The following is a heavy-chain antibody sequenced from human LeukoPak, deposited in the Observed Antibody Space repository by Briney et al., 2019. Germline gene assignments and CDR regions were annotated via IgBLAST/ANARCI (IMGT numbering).Heavy chain of an antibody. D-gene: IGHD3-10*01. J-gene: IGHJ4*02. CDR3: ARAGLLWFGELY. CDR1: GFTSSSYW. Sequence: GGSLRLSCAASGFTSSSYWMSWVRQAPGKGLEWVANIKQDGSEKYYVDSVKGRFTISRDNAKNSLYLQMNSLRAEDTAVYYCARAGLLWFGELYWGQGTLVTVSS. V-gene: IGHV3-7*01. CDR2: IKQDGSEK.